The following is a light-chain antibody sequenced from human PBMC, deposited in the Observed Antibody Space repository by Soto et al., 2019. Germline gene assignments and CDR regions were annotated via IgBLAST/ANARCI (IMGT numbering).Light chain of an antibody. CDR1: SSNTGAGYD. Sequence: QSVLRQPPSVSGAPGQRVTISCTGNSSNTGAGYDVHWYQHLPGTAPNLLIFASSNRPSGVPDRFSGSKSGTSASLAITGLQAEDEADYYCQSYDSSLSVVFGGGTQLTVL. V-gene: IGLV1-40*01. J-gene: IGLJ2*01. CDR2: ASS. CDR3: QSYDSSLSVV.